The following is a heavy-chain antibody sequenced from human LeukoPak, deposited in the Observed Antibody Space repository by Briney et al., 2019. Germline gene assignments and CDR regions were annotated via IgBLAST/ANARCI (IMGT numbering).Heavy chain of an antibody. CDR1: GGTFSSYA. CDR3: ARVPRKARPTYYYYYYMDV. CDR2: IIPIFGTA. V-gene: IGHV1-69*06. J-gene: IGHJ6*03. Sequence: GASVKVSCKASGGTFSSYAISWVRQAPGQGLEWMGGIIPIFGTANYAQKFQGRVTITADKSTSTAYMELSSLRSEDTAVYYCARVPRKARPTYYYYYYMDVWGKGTTVTVSS. D-gene: IGHD4-17*01.